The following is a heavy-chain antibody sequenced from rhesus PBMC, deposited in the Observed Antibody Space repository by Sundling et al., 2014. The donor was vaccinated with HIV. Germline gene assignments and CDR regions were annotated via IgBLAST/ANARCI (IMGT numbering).Heavy chain of an antibody. V-gene: IGHV4-169*02. CDR3: ARDVRTLGY. D-gene: IGHD2-33*01. Sequence: QVQLQESGPGLVKPSETLSVTCVVSGGSISSSYWSWIRQAPGKGLEWIGFIFGSGTSSNYNPSLKSRVTLSVDTSKNQFSLKLTSVTAADTAVYYCARDVRTLGYWGQG. CDR2: IFGSGTSS. CDR1: GGSISSSY. J-gene: IGHJ4*01.